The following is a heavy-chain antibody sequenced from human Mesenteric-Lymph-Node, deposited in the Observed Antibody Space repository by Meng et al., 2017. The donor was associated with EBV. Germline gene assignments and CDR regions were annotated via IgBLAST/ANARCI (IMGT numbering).Heavy chain of an antibody. Sequence: QVQLVQSGVEVKKPGAAVKVSCXXXGYTFTGYYLHWVRQAPGQGLEWMGWINPNSGGTNYAQKFQGWVTMTRDTSISTAYMELSRLRSDDTAVYYCARVPHDSSGYYYYFDYWGQGTLVTVSS. CDR3: ARVPHDSSGYYYYFDY. V-gene: IGHV1-2*04. CDR2: INPNSGGT. J-gene: IGHJ4*02. CDR1: GYTFTGYY. D-gene: IGHD3-22*01.